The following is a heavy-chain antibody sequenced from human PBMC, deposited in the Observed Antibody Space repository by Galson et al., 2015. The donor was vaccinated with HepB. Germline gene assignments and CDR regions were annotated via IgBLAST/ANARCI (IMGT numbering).Heavy chain of an antibody. Sequence: SLRLSCAASGFTFSDYYMSWIRQAPGKGLEWVSYISSSSSYTNYADSVKGRFTISRDNAKNSLYLQMNSLRAEDTAVYYCARNFFVGRWFGELLSRDAAFDIWGQGTMVTVSS. CDR1: GFTFSDYY. D-gene: IGHD3-10*01. CDR2: ISSSSSYT. J-gene: IGHJ3*02. V-gene: IGHV3-11*06. CDR3: ARNFFVGRWFGELLSRDAAFDI.